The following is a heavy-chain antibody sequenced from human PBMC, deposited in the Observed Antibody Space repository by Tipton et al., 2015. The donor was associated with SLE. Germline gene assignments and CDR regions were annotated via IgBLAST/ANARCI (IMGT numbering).Heavy chain of an antibody. V-gene: IGHV4-34*01. CDR1: GGSFSGYY. D-gene: IGHD3-3*01. CDR2: INHTGST. CDR3: ARGLLEWSEV. Sequence: TLSLTCAVYGGSFSGYYWSWIRQPPGKGLEWIGEINHTGSTNYKPSLKSRVTISVDTSKNQFSLKLSSVTAADTAVYYCARGLLEWSEVWGQGTTVTVSS. J-gene: IGHJ6*02.